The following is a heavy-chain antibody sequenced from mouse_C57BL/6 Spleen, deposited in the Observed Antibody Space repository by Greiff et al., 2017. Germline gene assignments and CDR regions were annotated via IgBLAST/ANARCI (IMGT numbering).Heavy chain of an antibody. CDR1: GYTFTDYE. Sequence: QVQLKQSGAELVRPGASVTLSCKASGYTFTDYEMHWVKQTPVHGLEWIGAIDPETGGTAYNQKFKGKAKLTADKSSSTAYMELRSLTSEDSAVYYCTSDEGRGGYWGQGTTLTVSS. CDR2: IDPETGGT. V-gene: IGHV1-15*01. CDR3: TSDEGRGGY. J-gene: IGHJ2*01.